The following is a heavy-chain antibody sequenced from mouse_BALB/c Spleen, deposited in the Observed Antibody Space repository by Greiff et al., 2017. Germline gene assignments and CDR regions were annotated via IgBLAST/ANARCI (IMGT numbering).Heavy chain of an antibody. CDR2: IRLKSNNYAT. J-gene: IGHJ4*01. V-gene: IGHV6-6*02. CDR3: TRVYGNFYYAMDY. Sequence: EVKLMESGGGLVQPGGSMKLSCVASGFTFSNYWMNWVRQSPEKGLEWVAEIRLKSNNYATHYAESVKGRFTISRDDSKSSVYLQMNNLRAEDTGIYYCTRVYGNFYYAMDYWGQGTSVTVSS. CDR1: GFTFSNYW. D-gene: IGHD2-1*01.